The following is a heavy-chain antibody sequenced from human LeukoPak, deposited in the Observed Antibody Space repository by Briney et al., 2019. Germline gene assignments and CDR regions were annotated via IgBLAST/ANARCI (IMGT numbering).Heavy chain of an antibody. V-gene: IGHV3-30-3*01. CDR2: ISYDGSNK. J-gene: IGHJ4*02. Sequence: GGSLRLSCAASGFTFSSYAMHWVRQAPGKGLEWVAVISYDGSNKYYADSVKGRFTISRDNSKNTLYPQMNSLRAEDTAVYYCARGLEGYCSSTSCTNGDYWGQGTLVTVSS. CDR3: ARGLEGYCSSTSCTNGDY. CDR1: GFTFSSYA. D-gene: IGHD2-2*01.